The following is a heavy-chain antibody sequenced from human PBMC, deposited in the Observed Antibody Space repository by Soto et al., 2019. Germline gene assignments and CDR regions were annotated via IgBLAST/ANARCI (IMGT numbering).Heavy chain of an antibody. CDR3: AREETAWPLAYGLDV. V-gene: IGHV3-21*01. J-gene: IGHJ6*02. CDR2: ISSRGDT. CDR1: GFSFSTYS. D-gene: IGHD2-21*02. Sequence: PGGSLRLSCAASGFSFSTYSMNWVRQAPGKGLEWVSSISSRGDTYYADSVKGRFTISRDSAKNSVSLQMDSPRAEDAAVYYCAREETAWPLAYGLDVWGQGTTVTVSS.